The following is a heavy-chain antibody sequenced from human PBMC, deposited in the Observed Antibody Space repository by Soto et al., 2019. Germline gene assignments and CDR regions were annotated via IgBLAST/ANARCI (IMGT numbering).Heavy chain of an antibody. CDR2: ISAYNGNT. CDR1: GYTFTSYG. J-gene: IGHJ6*02. D-gene: IGHD6-19*01. CDR3: ARDRVAVATRYGMDV. V-gene: IGHV1-18*04. Sequence: ASVKVSFKASGYTFTSYGISWVRQAPGQGLEWMGRISAYNGNTNYAQKLQGRVTMTTDTSTSTAYMELRSLRSDDTAVYYCARDRVAVATRYGMDVWGQGTTVTVSS.